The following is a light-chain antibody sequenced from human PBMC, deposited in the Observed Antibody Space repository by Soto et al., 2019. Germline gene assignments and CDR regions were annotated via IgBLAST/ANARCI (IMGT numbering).Light chain of an antibody. CDR2: DAS. Sequence: EVVMTQSPVNLSVSSGERATLSCRASQSIRSNLAWYQQKPGQAPRLLIYDASTRATGIPAKFSGSGSGTEFTLIIGSLQSEDFAVYYCQQYNNWPLTFGGGTKVEI. CDR1: QSIRSN. CDR3: QQYNNWPLT. J-gene: IGKJ4*01. V-gene: IGKV3-15*01.